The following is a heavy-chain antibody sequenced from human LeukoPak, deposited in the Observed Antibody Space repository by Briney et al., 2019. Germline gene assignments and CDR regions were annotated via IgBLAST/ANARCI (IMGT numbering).Heavy chain of an antibody. Sequence: ASETLSLTCTVSGGSISSYYWSWIRQPAGKGLEWIGRIYTSGSTNYNPSLKSRVTISVDTSKNQFSLKLSSVTAADTAVYYCARDGDRFDWADYYFDYWGQGTLVTVSS. J-gene: IGHJ4*02. CDR3: ARDGDRFDWADYYFDY. V-gene: IGHV4-4*07. CDR1: GGSISSYY. D-gene: IGHD3-9*01. CDR2: IYTSGST.